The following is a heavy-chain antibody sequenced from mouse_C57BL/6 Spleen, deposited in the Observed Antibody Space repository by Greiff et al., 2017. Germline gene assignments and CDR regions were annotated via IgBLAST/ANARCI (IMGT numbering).Heavy chain of an antibody. CDR1: GYTFTSYW. V-gene: IGHV1-61*01. J-gene: IGHJ2*01. Sequence: VQLQQPGAELVRPGSSVKLSCKASGYTFTSYWMDWVKQRPGQGLEWIGNIYPSDSETHYNQKFKDKATLTVDKSSSTAYMQLSSLTSEDSAVYYCARGSSGYGFDYWGQGTTLTVSS. D-gene: IGHD3-2*02. CDR3: ARGSSGYGFDY. CDR2: IYPSDSET.